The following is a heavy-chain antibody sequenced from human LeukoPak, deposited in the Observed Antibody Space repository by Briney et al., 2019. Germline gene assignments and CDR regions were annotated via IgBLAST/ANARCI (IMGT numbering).Heavy chain of an antibody. D-gene: IGHD3-3*02. CDR3: ARVRLADERAWAY. CDR1: GYTFSDFY. CDR2: ITPKSGDT. Sequence: GASVKVSCKASGYTFSDFYIHWGRQAPGQGLEYVGWITPKSGDTYSPQRFQGRVTTTRDASISTAYMELSSLRSDDTAVYFCARVRLADERAWAYWGQGTLVTVSS. J-gene: IGHJ4*02. V-gene: IGHV1-2*02.